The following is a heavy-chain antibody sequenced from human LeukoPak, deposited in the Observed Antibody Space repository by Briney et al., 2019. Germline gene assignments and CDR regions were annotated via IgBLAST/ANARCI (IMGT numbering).Heavy chain of an antibody. J-gene: IGHJ4*02. CDR2: IYSGGST. CDR3: ARDYYGSGSYYGPFDY. CDR1: GFTVSSNY. D-gene: IGHD3-10*01. V-gene: IGHV3-53*01. Sequence: GGSLRLSCAASGFTVSSNYMSWVRQAPGEGLEWVSTIYSGGSTYYADSVKGRFTISRDNSKTTLFLQMNSLRAEDTAVYYCARDYYGSGSYYGPFDYWGQGTLVTVSS.